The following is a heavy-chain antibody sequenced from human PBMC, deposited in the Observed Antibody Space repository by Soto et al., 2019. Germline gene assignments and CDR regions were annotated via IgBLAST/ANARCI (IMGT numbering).Heavy chain of an antibody. D-gene: IGHD2-15*01. J-gene: IGHJ4*02. Sequence: GXSVKVSCKGSGGTFSSYAISWVRQAPVQGLEWMGGIIPIFGTANYAQKFQGRVTITADESTSTAYMELSSLRSEDTAAYYCERRYCSGGSCYYFDYWGQGTLVTVYS. CDR3: ERRYCSGGSCYYFDY. CDR1: GGTFSSYA. V-gene: IGHV1-69*13. CDR2: IIPIFGTA.